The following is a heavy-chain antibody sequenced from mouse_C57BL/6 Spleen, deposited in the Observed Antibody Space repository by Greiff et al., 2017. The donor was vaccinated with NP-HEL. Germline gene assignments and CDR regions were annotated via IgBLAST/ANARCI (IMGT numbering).Heavy chain of an antibody. V-gene: IGHV1-59*01. J-gene: IGHJ4*01. CDR2: IDPSDSYT. CDR3: ARGGYPYYAMDY. Sequence: VQLQQPGAELVRPGTSVKLSCKASGYTFTSYWMHWVKQRPGQGLEWIGVIDPSDSYTNYNQKFKGKATLTVDTSSSTAYMQLSSLTSEDSAVYYCARGGYPYYAMDYWGQGTSVTVSS. CDR1: GYTFTSYW.